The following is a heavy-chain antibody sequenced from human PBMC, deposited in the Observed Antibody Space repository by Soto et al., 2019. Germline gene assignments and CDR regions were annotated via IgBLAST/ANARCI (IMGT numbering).Heavy chain of an antibody. Sequence: QVQLQESGPGLVKPSQTLSLTCIVSGGSINSGGYYWNWIRQHPGKGLEWIGYIYYSGDTYYNPSLKSRLTISIESSNNQFSLKLSSVTAADTAVYYCASHCAGGICYSNRGIDYWGQGTLVTVSS. V-gene: IGHV4-31*03. J-gene: IGHJ4*02. CDR1: GGSINSGGYY. D-gene: IGHD2-15*01. CDR3: ASHCAGGICYSNRGIDY. CDR2: IYYSGDT.